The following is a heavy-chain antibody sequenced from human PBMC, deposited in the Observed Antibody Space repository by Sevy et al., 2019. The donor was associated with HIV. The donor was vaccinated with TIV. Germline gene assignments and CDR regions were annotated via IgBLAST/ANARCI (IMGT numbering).Heavy chain of an antibody. CDR3: ATSGGVTDYGMDV. Sequence: GSLRLSCEASGFTFSSYEMNWVRQAPGKGLEWVSYIGSSGSTISYADSVKGRFTISRDNAKNSLYLQMNSLRDKDTAVYYCATSGGVTDYGMDVWGQGTTVTVSS. CDR1: GFTFSSYE. CDR2: IGSSGSTI. J-gene: IGHJ6*02. D-gene: IGHD3-16*01. V-gene: IGHV3-48*03.